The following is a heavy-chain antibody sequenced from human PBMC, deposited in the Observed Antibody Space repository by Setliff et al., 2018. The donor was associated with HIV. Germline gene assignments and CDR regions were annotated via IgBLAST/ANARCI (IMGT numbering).Heavy chain of an antibody. CDR1: GYTFTSYG. V-gene: IGHV1-18*01. J-gene: IGHJ6*02. Sequence: ASVKVSCKPSGYTFTSYGLSWVRQAPGQGLEWMGWISAYNGNTNYAHNLQGRVTMTTDTSTRTAYMELRSLTSDDTAVYYCARDKRASFDGLDVWGQGTTVTVSS. CDR2: ISAYNGNT. CDR3: ARDKRASFDGLDV.